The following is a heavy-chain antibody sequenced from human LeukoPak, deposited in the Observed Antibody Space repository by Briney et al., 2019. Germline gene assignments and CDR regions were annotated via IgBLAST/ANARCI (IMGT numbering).Heavy chain of an antibody. D-gene: IGHD3-3*01. V-gene: IGHV3-23*01. CDR2: ISGSGGST. Sequence: PGGSLRLSCAASGFTFSSYAMSWVRQAPGKGLEWVSAISGSGGSTYYADSVKGRFTISGDNSKNTLYLQMNSLRAEDTAVYYCAKPMWYDFWSGYSPAGPYYYGMDVWGQGTTVTVSS. J-gene: IGHJ6*02. CDR1: GFTFSSYA. CDR3: AKPMWYDFWSGYSPAGPYYYGMDV.